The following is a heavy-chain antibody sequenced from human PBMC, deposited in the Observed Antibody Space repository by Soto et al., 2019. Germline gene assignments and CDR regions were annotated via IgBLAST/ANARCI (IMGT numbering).Heavy chain of an antibody. D-gene: IGHD1-7*01. V-gene: IGHV1-3*04. CDR3: ARDGVSSTEYTWNYGTYYDC. CDR2: INTGNGNT. J-gene: IGHJ4*02. Sequence: ASVKVSCKAAGYTFTNYAMHWMRQAPGQRLEWMGWINTGNGNTKYSQKFQGRVTITRDTSASTAYVELSSLRTEDTAVYYCARDGVSSTEYTWNYGTYYDCWGQGTLVTVSS. CDR1: GYTFTNYA.